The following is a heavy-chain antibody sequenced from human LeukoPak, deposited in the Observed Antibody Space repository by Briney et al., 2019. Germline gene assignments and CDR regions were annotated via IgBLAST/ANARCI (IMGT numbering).Heavy chain of an antibody. CDR2: ITGSGYT. D-gene: IGHD4-17*01. CDR1: GIDFENYA. Sequence: PGGSLRLSCVASGIDFENYAMTWVRQAPGKGLEWVSSITGSGYTRNAESVKGRFTISRDNSVDTLHLQMSSLSAEDTAIYYCGTDPNGDYVGALDYWGQGTMVTVSS. CDR3: GTDPNGDYVGALDY. J-gene: IGHJ3*01. V-gene: IGHV3-23*01.